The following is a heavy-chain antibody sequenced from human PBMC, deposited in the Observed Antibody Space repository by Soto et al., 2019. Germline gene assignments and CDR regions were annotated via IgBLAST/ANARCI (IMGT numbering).Heavy chain of an antibody. J-gene: IGHJ4*02. Sequence: SETLSLTCAVYGGSFSGYYWSWIRQPPGKGLEWIGEINHSGSTNYNPSLKSRVTISVDTSKNQFSLKLSSVTAADTAVYYCASRLGIAAAGYYYFDYWGQGTLVTV. CDR3: ASRLGIAAAGYYYFDY. CDR2: INHSGST. V-gene: IGHV4-34*01. D-gene: IGHD6-13*01. CDR1: GGSFSGYY.